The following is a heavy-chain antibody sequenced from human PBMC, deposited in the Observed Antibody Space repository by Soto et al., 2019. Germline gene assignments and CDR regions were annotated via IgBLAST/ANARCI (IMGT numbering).Heavy chain of an antibody. D-gene: IGHD6-13*01. V-gene: IGHV5-51*01. CDR1: GYSFTTYW. J-gene: IGHJ4*02. CDR3: ARPHSRTQFYLDY. Sequence: GESLKISCKASGYSFTTYWIGWVRQMPGKGLEWMGLIYPGDSDTRYSPSFQGQVTISVDKSINTAYLQWSGLKASDTAVYYCARPHSRTQFYLDYWGQGTLVTVSS. CDR2: IYPGDSDT.